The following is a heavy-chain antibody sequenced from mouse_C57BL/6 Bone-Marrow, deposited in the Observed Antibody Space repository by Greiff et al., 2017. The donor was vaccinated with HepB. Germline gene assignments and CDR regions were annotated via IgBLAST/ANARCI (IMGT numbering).Heavy chain of an antibody. V-gene: IGHV5-9*01. J-gene: IGHJ3*01. CDR1: GFTFSSYT. CDR2: ISGGGGNT. Sequence: EVHLVESGGGLVKPGGSLKLSCAASGFTFSSYTMSWVRQTPEKRLEWVATISGGGGNTYYPDSVKGRFTISRDNAKNTLYLQMSSLRSEDTALYYCARGAPAWFAYWGQGTLVTVSA. CDR3: ARGAPAWFAY.